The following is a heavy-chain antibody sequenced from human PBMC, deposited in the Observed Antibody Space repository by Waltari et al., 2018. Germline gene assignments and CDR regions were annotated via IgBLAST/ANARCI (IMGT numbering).Heavy chain of an antibody. D-gene: IGHD3-9*01. V-gene: IGHV4-34*01. CDR1: GGSFSGYY. CDR2: INHSGST. Sequence: QVQLQQWGAGLLKPSETLSLTCAVYGGSFSGYYWSWIRQPPGQWLEWIGEINHSGSTNYNPSLKSRVTISVDTSKNQFSLKLSSVTAADTAVYYCARAVLRYFDWLLRSNWFDPWGQGTLVTVSS. J-gene: IGHJ5*02. CDR3: ARAVLRYFDWLLRSNWFDP.